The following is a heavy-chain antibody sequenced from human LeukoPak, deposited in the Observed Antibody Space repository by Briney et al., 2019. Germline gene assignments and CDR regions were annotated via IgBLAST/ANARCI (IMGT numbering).Heavy chain of an antibody. CDR1: GFTFSSYS. CDR3: ARETAMVTNYYFDY. D-gene: IGHD5-18*01. CDR2: ISSSSSYI. Sequence: GGSLRLSCAASGFTFSSYSMNWVRQAPGKGLEWVSSISSSSSYIYYADSVKGRFTISRDNAKNSLYLQMNSLRAEDTAVYYCARETAMVTNYYFDYWGQGTLVTVSS. V-gene: IGHV3-21*01. J-gene: IGHJ4*02.